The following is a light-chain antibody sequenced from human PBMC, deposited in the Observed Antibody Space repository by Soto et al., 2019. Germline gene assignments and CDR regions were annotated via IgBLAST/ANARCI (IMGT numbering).Light chain of an antibody. CDR2: GAS. CDR1: QSVSSN. CDR3: QQRQYWPPIT. V-gene: IGKV3-15*01. Sequence: EIVMTQSPATLSVSPGERATLSCRASQSVSSNLAWYQQKPGQAPRLLIYGASTRATGIPARFSGSGSGTEFTLTIGSLQSEDFAVYYCQQRQYWPPITFGQGTRLEIK. J-gene: IGKJ5*01.